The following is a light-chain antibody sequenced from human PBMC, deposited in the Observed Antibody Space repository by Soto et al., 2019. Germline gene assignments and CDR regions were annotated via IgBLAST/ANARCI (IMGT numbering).Light chain of an antibody. V-gene: IGKV4-1*01. J-gene: IGKJ4*01. CDR3: QQYYGAPLT. CDR1: QNVLSSSNNRNF. CDR2: WAS. Sequence: DIVMTQSPDSLAVSLGERATINCKSSQNVLSSSNNRNFLAWYQQKPRQPPKLLISWASTRASGVPARFSGCGSGTDFTLTISTLQAEDVAVYYCQQYYGAPLTFGGGTKVEIK.